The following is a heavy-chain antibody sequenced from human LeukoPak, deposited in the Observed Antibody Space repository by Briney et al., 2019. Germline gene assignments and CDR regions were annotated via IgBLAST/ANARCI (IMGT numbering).Heavy chain of an antibody. V-gene: IGHV1-69*06. CDR2: IIPIFGTA. J-gene: IGHJ5*02. CDR3: AREGYGAVRWFDP. CDR1: GFTFSSCG. D-gene: IGHD4-17*01. Sequence: SGGSLRLSCAASGFTFSSCGFHWVRQAPGKGLEWMGGIIPIFGTANYAQKFQGRVTITADKSTSTAYMELSRLRSEDTAVYYCAREGYGAVRWFDPWGQGTLVTVSS.